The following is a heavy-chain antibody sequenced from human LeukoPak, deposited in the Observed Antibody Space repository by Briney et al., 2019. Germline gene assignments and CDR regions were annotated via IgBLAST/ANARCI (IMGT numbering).Heavy chain of an antibody. D-gene: IGHD6-19*01. CDR1: GFTFSSYA. V-gene: IGHV3-30*04. J-gene: IGHJ4*02. CDR3: AREESAVAGTLWYFDY. CDR2: ISYDGSNK. Sequence: GGSLRLSCAASGFTFSSYAMHWVRQAPGKGLEWVAVISYDGSNKYYADSVKGRFTISRDNSKNTLYLQMNGLRAEDTAVYYCAREESAVAGTLWYFDYWGQGTLVTVSS.